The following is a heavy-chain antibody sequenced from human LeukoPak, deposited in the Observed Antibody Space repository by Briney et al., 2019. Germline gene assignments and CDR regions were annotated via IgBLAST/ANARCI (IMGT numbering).Heavy chain of an antibody. CDR1: GGTFSSYA. Sequence: SVKVSCKASGGTFSSYAISWVRQAPGQGLEWMGGIIPIFGTANYAQKFQGRVTITADESTSTAYMELSSLRSEDTAVYYCARFILGSCYTFDYWGQGTLVTVSS. CDR3: ARFILGSCYTFDY. J-gene: IGHJ4*02. D-gene: IGHD1-26*01. V-gene: IGHV1-69*01. CDR2: IIPIFGTA.